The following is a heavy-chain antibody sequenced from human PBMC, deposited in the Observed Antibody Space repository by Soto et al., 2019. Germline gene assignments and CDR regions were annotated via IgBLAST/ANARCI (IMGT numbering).Heavy chain of an antibody. Sequence: GGSLRLSCAASGFTFSSYAMSWVRQAPGKGLEWVSAISGSGGSTYYADSVKGRFTISRDNSKNTLYLQMNSLRAEDTAVYYCAKDPVREYSSGWYYFDYWDREPWSPSPQ. J-gene: IGHJ4*02. D-gene: IGHD6-19*01. CDR1: GFTFSSYA. CDR3: AKDPVREYSSGWYYFDY. V-gene: IGHV3-23*01. CDR2: ISGSGGST.